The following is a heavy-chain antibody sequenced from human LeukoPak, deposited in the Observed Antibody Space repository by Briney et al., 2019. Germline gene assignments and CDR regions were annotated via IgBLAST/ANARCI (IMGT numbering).Heavy chain of an antibody. V-gene: IGHV4-39*02. CDR3: VSNSSSSPWFDP. J-gene: IGHJ5*02. CDR1: GGSISSYTHC. CDR2: VYYTGGT. Sequence: SQTLSPTCTVSGGSISSYTHCWGWIRQPPGKGLEWIATVYYTGGTYYNPSLKSPVTISIDTSRNHFSLKLTSVIAAATAMYYCVSNSSSSPWFDPWGQGTLVTVSS. D-gene: IGHD6-6*01.